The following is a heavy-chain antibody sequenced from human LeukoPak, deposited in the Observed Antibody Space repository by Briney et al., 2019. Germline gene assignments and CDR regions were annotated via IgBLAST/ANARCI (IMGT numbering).Heavy chain of an antibody. CDR1: GAAASIYD. D-gene: IGHD3-10*01. Sequence: SETLSLTCTVSGAAASIYDWSWVRLPAGKGLEWIGRILTSGNTNYNPSLKNRVTVSMDTSKNQVSLKLSSVTAADTAVYYCARLPMAMGVFDYWGQGTLVTVSS. V-gene: IGHV4-4*07. CDR3: ARLPMAMGVFDY. J-gene: IGHJ4*02. CDR2: ILTSGNT.